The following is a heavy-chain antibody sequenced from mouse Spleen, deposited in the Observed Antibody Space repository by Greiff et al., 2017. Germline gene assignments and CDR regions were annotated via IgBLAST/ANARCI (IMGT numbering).Heavy chain of an antibody. J-gene: IGHJ3*01. Sequence: VQLQQSGAELVRPGASVTLSCKASGYTFTDYEMHWVKQTPVHGLEWIGAIDPETGGTAYNQKFKGKAILTADKSSSTAYMELRSLTSEDSAVYYCTREGYYDGSYGFYWGQGTLVTVSA. CDR2: IDPETGGT. CDR1: GYTFTDYE. CDR3: TREGYYDGSYGFY. V-gene: IGHV1-15*01. D-gene: IGHD1-1*01.